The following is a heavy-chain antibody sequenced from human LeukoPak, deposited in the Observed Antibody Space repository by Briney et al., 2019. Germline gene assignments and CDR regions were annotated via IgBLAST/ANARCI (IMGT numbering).Heavy chain of an antibody. CDR2: IWYDGSNK. J-gene: IGHJ5*01. V-gene: IGHV3-33*01. CDR3: ATDSSLSPDS. CDR1: GFTFSSYD. D-gene: IGHD2-2*01. Sequence: GGSLRLSCAASGFTFSSYDMHWVRQAPGKGLEWVALIWYDGSNKYYADSVKGRFTISRDNSKNTLYLQMNSLRAEDTAVYYCATDSSLSPDSWGQGTLVTVSS.